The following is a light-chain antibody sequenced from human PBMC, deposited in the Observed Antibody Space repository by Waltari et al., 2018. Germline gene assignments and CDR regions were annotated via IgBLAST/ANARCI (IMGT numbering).Light chain of an antibody. CDR1: SSNVGAGYD. J-gene: IGLJ3*02. CDR2: VNR. CDR3: QSYDSSLSGRV. Sequence: QSVLTQPPSVSGAPGQNVTISCTGSSSNVGAGYDVHWYQQLPGAAPKLLIYVNRNRPSVVPDRFSGSRSGTSVSLAITGLRAEDEADYYCQSYDSSLSGRVFGGGTKVTVL. V-gene: IGLV1-40*01.